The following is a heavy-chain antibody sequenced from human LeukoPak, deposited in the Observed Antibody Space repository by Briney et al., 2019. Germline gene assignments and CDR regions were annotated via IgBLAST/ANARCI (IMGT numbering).Heavy chain of an antibody. CDR1: GFTFNSYN. CDR2: ISGSSSYI. Sequence: GGSLRLSCAASGFTFNSYNMNWVRQAPGKGLEWVSSISGSSSYIYYEDSVKGRFTISRDNAKNTLYLEMNSLRAEDTALFYCARDAGGYGYYDYWGQGTLVTVSS. V-gene: IGHV3-21*01. J-gene: IGHJ4*02. D-gene: IGHD5-12*01. CDR3: ARDAGGYGYYDY.